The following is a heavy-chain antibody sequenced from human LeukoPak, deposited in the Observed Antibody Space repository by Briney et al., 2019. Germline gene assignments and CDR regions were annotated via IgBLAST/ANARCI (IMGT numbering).Heavy chain of an antibody. CDR1: GGSISSSSYY. CDR3: ARDSKSTADAFDI. Sequence: SETLSLTCTVSGGSISSSSYYWGWIRQPPGKGLEWIGSIYYSGSTYYNPSLKSRVTISVDTSKNQFSLKLSSVTAADTAVYYCARDSKSTADAFDIWGQGTMVTVSS. J-gene: IGHJ3*02. CDR2: IYYSGST. D-gene: IGHD5/OR15-5a*01. V-gene: IGHV4-39*07.